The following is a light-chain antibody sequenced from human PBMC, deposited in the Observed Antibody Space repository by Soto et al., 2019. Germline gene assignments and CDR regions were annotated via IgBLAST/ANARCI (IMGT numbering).Light chain of an antibody. CDR1: SSDVGGYNY. V-gene: IGLV2-14*01. CDR3: TSYTNRYTYV. Sequence: QSAVTQPASLSGSPGQSITISCTGTSSDVGGYNYVAWYQQHPGKAPKLLIYNVSNRPSGVSNRFSGSKSGNTASLTISGLQAEDEADYYCTSYTNRYTYVFGTGTKVTVL. J-gene: IGLJ1*01. CDR2: NVS.